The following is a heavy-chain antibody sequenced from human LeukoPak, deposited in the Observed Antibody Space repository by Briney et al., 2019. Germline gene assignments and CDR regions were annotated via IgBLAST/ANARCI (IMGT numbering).Heavy chain of an antibody. J-gene: IGHJ4*02. CDR3: AREDWVVPAASGSFFDY. Sequence: GGSLRLSCAASGFTFSSYWMSWVRQAPGKGLEWVANIKQDGSEKYYVDSVKGRFTISRDNAKNSLYLQMNSLRAEDTAVYYCAREDWVVPAASGSFFDYWGQGTLVTVSS. CDR2: IKQDGSEK. CDR1: GFTFSSYW. V-gene: IGHV3-7*01. D-gene: IGHD2-2*01.